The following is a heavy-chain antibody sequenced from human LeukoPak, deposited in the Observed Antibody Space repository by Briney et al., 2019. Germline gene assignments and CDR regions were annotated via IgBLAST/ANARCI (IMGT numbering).Heavy chain of an antibody. CDR3: ARSMGYDFWSGYPPPFDY. V-gene: IGHV1-46*01. J-gene: IGHJ4*02. CDR2: IDPSGGYT. CDR1: GYTFTTYY. Sequence: ASVKVSCKASGYTFTTYYLHWVRQAPGQGLEWMGVIDPSGGYTTYAQKFQGRVTMTRDTSISTAYMELSRLRSDDTAVYYCARSMGYDFWSGYPPPFDYWGQGTLVTVSS. D-gene: IGHD3-3*01.